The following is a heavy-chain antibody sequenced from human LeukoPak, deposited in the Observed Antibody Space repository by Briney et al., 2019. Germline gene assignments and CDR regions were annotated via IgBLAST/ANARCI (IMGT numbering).Heavy chain of an antibody. J-gene: IGHJ6*03. CDR2: ISAYNGNT. D-gene: IGHD6-13*01. V-gene: IGHV1-18*01. Sequence: ASVKVPCKASGYTFTSYGISWVRQAPGQRLEWMGWISAYNGNTNYAQKLQGRVTMTTDTSTSTAYMELRSLRSDDTAVYYCARATQYSSSWYADYYYYYYMDVWGKGTTVTISS. CDR3: ARATQYSSSWYADYYYYYYMDV. CDR1: GYTFTSYG.